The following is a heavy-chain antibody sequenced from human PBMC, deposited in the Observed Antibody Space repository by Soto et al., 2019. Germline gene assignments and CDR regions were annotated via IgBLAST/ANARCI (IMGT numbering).Heavy chain of an antibody. CDR1: GGSISSSNC. Sequence: PSETLSLTCAVSGGSISSSNCWSFVRQPPGKGLEWIGEIYHSGSTNYNPSLKSRVTISVDKSKNQFSLKLSSVTAADTAVYYCARDLKSGYGDYGMDVWGQGTTVTVSS. J-gene: IGHJ6*02. D-gene: IGHD4-17*01. V-gene: IGHV4-4*02. CDR2: IYHSGST. CDR3: ARDLKSGYGDYGMDV.